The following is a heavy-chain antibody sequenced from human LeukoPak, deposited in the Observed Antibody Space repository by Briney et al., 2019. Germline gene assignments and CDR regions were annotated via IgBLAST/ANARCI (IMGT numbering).Heavy chain of an antibody. CDR1: GYTFTAYY. D-gene: IGHD6-13*01. Sequence: ASVKVSCKASGYTFTAYYMHWVRQAPGQGLEWMGWINPNSGGTNYAQKFQGRVTMTRDTSISTAYMELSRLTSDDTAVYYCARDNVAAAGYYMDVGGKGTTVTVSS. CDR3: ARDNVAAAGYYMDV. CDR2: INPNSGGT. V-gene: IGHV1-2*02. J-gene: IGHJ6*03.